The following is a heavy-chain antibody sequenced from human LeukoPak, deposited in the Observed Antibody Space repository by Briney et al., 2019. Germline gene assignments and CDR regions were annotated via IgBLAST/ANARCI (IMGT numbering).Heavy chain of an antibody. J-gene: IGHJ3*02. CDR3: AREQKDIVVVVAAQFDAFDI. Sequence: PGGSLRLSCAASGFTFSSYSMNWVRQAPGKGLEWVSSISSSSSYIYYADSVKGRFTISRDNAKTSLYLQMNRLRDEDTAVYYCAREQKDIVVVVAAQFDAFDIWGQGTMVTVSS. V-gene: IGHV3-21*01. CDR2: ISSSSSYI. CDR1: GFTFSSYS. D-gene: IGHD2-15*01.